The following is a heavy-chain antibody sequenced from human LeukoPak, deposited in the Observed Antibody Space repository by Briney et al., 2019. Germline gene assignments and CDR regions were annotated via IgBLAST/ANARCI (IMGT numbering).Heavy chain of an antibody. Sequence: GGSLRLSCAGSRFSFSSDIMSGVRQAPGKGLEWVPLIGTSCDTYYAYSVTCRFTISRDNSKNTLDLQITILRAGDPSGYYFAKTRPDDVWGKGNTVTLSS. CDR3: AKTRPDDV. V-gene: IGHV3-23*01. CDR2: IGTSCDT. J-gene: IGHJ6*04. CDR1: RFSFSSDI.